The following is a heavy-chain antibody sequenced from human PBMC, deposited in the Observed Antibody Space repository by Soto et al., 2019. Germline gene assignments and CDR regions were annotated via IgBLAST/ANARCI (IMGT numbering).Heavy chain of an antibody. V-gene: IGHV4-61*03. Sequence: QVQLQESGPGLVKPSETLSLTCNVSGGSVSSGSYYWNWFRQPPGKGLEWVGYIYYTGATNYNPALKSRVTISADTSRHHFSLKLTSVTAADTAVYCCARAYYAADYWGRVTLVTVSS. CDR2: IYYTGAT. D-gene: IGHD3-10*01. J-gene: IGHJ4*02. CDR1: GGSVSSGSYY. CDR3: ARAYYAADY.